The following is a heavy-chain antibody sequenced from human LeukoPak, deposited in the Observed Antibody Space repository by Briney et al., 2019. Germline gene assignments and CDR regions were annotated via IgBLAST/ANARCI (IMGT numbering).Heavy chain of an antibody. CDR2: IYYTGST. CDR3: ARSGTGLDFDS. CDR1: GGPISTYY. Sequence: SDTLSLNCTVSGGPISTYYWTWIRQPPGKGLEWIGYIYYTGSTNYNPSLKSRVTISIDTSKNQFALKLTSVTAADTAVYYCARSGTGLDFDSWGQGTLVTVSS. V-gene: IGHV4-59*07. D-gene: IGHD6-25*01. J-gene: IGHJ4*02.